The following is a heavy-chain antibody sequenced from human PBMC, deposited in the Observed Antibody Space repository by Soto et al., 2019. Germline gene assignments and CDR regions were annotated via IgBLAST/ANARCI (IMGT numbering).Heavy chain of an antibody. D-gene: IGHD4-17*01. J-gene: IGHJ4*02. CDR3: SKEGSDGDSRPFDY. Sequence: EVQLLESGGGLVQPGGSLRLSCAASGFTFSSYAMIWVRQDPGKGLEWVSAISGSGGSTYYADSVKGRFTISRDNSKNTLFLQMNSLRAEDTAVYYCSKEGSDGDSRPFDYWGQGILVTVSS. CDR1: GFTFSSYA. V-gene: IGHV3-23*01. CDR2: ISGSGGST.